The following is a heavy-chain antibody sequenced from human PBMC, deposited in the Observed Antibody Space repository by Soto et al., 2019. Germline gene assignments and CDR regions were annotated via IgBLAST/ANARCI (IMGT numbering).Heavy chain of an antibody. CDR2: VHHSWGS. J-gene: IGHJ6*02. D-gene: IGHD3-10*01. Sequence: QVQLQESGPGLVKPSETLSLSCTVSGGSISSYYWSWFRQSPGKRMEWIGYVHHSWGSSYNPSLQXXVXFSLDTSKSQFSLKVTSVTATDTDVYYCARQGFGPLHGLVDVWGQGTTVTVSS. CDR3: ARQGFGPLHGLVDV. CDR1: GGSISSYY. V-gene: IGHV4-59*08.